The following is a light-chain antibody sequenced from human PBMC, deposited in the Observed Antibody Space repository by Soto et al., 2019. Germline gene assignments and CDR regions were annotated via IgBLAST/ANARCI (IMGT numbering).Light chain of an antibody. Sequence: DIQMTQSPSSVSASVGDRVTITCRARQGISSWLAGFQQKRGKAPKLLSYAASSLQSGVTSRFSGSGSGTDFTITISSLQPEDFATYYCQQPNSVPLTFGGGTKVEIK. V-gene: IGKV1D-12*01. CDR1: QGISSW. CDR3: QQPNSVPLT. CDR2: AAS. J-gene: IGKJ4*01.